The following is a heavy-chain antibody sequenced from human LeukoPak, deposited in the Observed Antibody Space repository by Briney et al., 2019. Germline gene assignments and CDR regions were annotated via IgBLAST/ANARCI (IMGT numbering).Heavy chain of an antibody. CDR1: GDSVSSNSAA. CDR2: TYYRSKWYN. CDR3: ARTDRSSGWYSYYFDY. V-gene: IGHV6-1*01. J-gene: IGHJ4*02. Sequence: SQTLSLTCAISGDSVSSNSAAWNWIRQSPSRGLEWLGRTYYRSKWYNDYAVSVKSRITINPDTSKNQFSLKLSSVTAADTAVYYCARTDRSSGWYSYYFDYWGQGTLVTVSS. D-gene: IGHD6-19*01.